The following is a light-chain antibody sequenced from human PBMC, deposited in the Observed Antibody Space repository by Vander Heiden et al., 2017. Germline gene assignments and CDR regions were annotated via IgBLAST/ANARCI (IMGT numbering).Light chain of an antibody. CDR1: QDIGNY. J-gene: IGKJ1*01. V-gene: IGKV1-27*01. CDR2: SAS. Sequence: DIQMTQSLSSLSASVGDRVTITCRASQDIGNYLAWYQQKPGKVPQLLIYSASTLQWGVSSRFSGSGSGTDFALTISGLQPEDVATYYCQKYDDDPWTFGPGTKVEVK. CDR3: QKYDDDPWT.